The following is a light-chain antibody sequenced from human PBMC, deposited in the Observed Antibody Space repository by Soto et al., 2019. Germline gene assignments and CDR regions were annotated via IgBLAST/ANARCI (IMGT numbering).Light chain of an antibody. CDR3: QQRSNWPIT. V-gene: IGKV4-1*01. CDR1: QSILHSSNNKIC. J-gene: IGKJ5*01. CDR2: WAS. Sequence: DIVMTQSPDSLALSLGERATINCKSSQSILHSSNNKICLAWYQQKPGQPPKVLIYWASNRESGVPDRFSGSGSGTDFTLTISSLQAEDVAVYYCQQRSNWPITFGQGTRLEIK.